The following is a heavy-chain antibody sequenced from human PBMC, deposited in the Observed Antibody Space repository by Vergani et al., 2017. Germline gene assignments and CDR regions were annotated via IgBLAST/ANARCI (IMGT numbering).Heavy chain of an antibody. CDR1: GFTFSSYS. V-gene: IGHV3-21*01. Sequence: EVQLVESGGGLVKPGGSLRLSCAASGFTFSSYSMNWVRQAPGKGLEWVSSISSSSSYIYYADSVKGRFTISRDNAKNSLYLQMNSLRAEDTAVYYCARDSGSSGYNYYYYYMDVWGKGTTVTVSS. CDR3: ARDSGSSGYNYYYYYMDV. CDR2: ISSSSSYI. J-gene: IGHJ6*03. D-gene: IGHD3-22*01.